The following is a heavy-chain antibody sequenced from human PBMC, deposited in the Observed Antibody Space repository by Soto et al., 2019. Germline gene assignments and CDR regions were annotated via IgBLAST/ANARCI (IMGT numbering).Heavy chain of an antibody. CDR3: ARQEIAAAGTNWFDP. D-gene: IGHD6-13*01. Sequence: SETLSLTCTVSGGSISSSSYYWGWIRQPPGKGLEWIGSIYYSGSTYYNPSLKSRVTISVDTSKNQFSLKLSSVTAADTAVYYCARQEIAAAGTNWFDPWGQGTLVTVS. J-gene: IGHJ5*02. CDR1: GGSISSSSYY. CDR2: IYYSGST. V-gene: IGHV4-39*01.